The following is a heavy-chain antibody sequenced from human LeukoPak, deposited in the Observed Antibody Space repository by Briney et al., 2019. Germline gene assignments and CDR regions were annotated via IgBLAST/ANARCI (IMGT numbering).Heavy chain of an antibody. Sequence: PGGSLRLSCAASGFTFSSYGMHWVRQAPGKGLEWVAVISYDGSNKYYADSVKGRFTISRDNSKNTLYLQMNSLRAEDTAVYYCAKDLCSSTSCVGPGLGYWGQGTLVTVSS. J-gene: IGHJ4*02. CDR2: ISYDGSNK. CDR3: AKDLCSSTSCVGPGLGY. CDR1: GFTFSSYG. V-gene: IGHV3-30*18. D-gene: IGHD2-2*01.